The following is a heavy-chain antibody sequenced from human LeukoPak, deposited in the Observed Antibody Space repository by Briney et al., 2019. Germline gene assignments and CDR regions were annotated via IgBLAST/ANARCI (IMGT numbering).Heavy chain of an antibody. CDR3: ARGGSARYYDYYGMDV. CDR1: GGSFSGYY. V-gene: IGHV4-34*01. CDR2: INHSGST. Sequence: PSETLSLTCAVYGGSFSGYYWSWIRQPPGKGLEWIGEINHSGSTNYNPSLKSRVTISVDTSKNQFSLKLSSVTAADTAVYYCARGGSARYYDYYGMDVWGQGTTVTVSS. J-gene: IGHJ6*02.